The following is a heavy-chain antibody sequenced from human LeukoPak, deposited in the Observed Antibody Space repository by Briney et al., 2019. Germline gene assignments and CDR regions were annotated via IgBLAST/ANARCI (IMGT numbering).Heavy chain of an antibody. V-gene: IGHV5-51*01. D-gene: IGHD6-13*01. CDR2: IFPGDSDT. J-gene: IGHJ4*02. Sequence: GESLKISCKGSGYNFTSHWIGWVRQMPGKGLEWMGIIFPGDSDTRYSPSFQGQVTISADKSINTAYLQWNSLKVSDTAMYYCANQGIAAAGIGFWGQGTLVSVSS. CDR1: GYNFTSHW. CDR3: ANQGIAAAGIGF.